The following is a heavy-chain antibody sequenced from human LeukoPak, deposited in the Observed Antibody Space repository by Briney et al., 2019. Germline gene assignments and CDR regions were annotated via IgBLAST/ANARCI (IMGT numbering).Heavy chain of an antibody. Sequence: SETLSLTCTVSGGSISSSSYYWGWIRQPPGKGLEWIGSIYYSGSTYYNPYLKSRVTISVDTSKNQFSLKLSSVTAADTAVYYCARRTMFSVDYWGQGTLVTVSS. V-gene: IGHV4-39*01. CDR1: GGSISSSSYY. J-gene: IGHJ4*02. CDR2: IYYSGST. CDR3: ARRTMFSVDY. D-gene: IGHD3-10*02.